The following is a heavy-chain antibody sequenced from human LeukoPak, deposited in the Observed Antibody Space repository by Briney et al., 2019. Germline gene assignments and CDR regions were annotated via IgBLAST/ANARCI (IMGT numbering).Heavy chain of an antibody. Sequence: SETLSLTCTVSGGSISSSSYYWGWIRQPPGKGLEWIGSIYYSGSTYYNPSLKSRVTISVDTSKNQFSLKLSSVTAADTAVYYCARLANSGSGRYKDYWGQGTLVTVSS. V-gene: IGHV4-39*01. CDR1: GGSISSSSYY. J-gene: IGHJ4*02. CDR2: IYYSGST. CDR3: ARLANSGSGRYKDY. D-gene: IGHD6-19*01.